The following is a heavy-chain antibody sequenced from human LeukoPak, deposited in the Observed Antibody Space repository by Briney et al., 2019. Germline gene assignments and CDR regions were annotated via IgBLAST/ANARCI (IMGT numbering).Heavy chain of an antibody. D-gene: IGHD3-10*01. V-gene: IGHV1-18*01. CDR1: GYTFTSYG. Sequence: ASVKVSYKASGYTFTSYGISWVRQAPGQGLEWMGWISAYNGNTNYAQKLQGRVTMTTDTSTSTAYMELRSLRSEDTAVYYCARDGKRYYGSGSYLRYWGQGTLVTVSS. CDR2: ISAYNGNT. J-gene: IGHJ4*02. CDR3: ARDGKRYYGSGSYLRY.